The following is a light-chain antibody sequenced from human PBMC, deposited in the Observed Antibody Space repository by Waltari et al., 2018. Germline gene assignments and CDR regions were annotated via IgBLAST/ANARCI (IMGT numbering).Light chain of an antibody. Sequence: QSALTQPASVSGSPGQSITISCTGTSSDVGSYNYVSWYQQHPGKAPKLMISEVSNRPSGVSNRFSGSKSGNTASLTISGLQAEDEADYYCASYTSSSTIFGGGTNLTVL. CDR3: ASYTSSSTI. CDR1: SSDVGSYNY. CDR2: EVS. V-gene: IGLV2-14*01. J-gene: IGLJ2*01.